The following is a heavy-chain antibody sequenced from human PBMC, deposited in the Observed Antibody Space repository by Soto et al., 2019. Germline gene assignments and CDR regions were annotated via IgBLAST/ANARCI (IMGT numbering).Heavy chain of an antibody. D-gene: IGHD2-15*01. CDR3: AREPRYCRGGSCSITGDAYDI. J-gene: IGHJ3*02. V-gene: IGHV3-66*01. CDR1: GFIVSDTY. CDR2: IANRGDT. Sequence: EVQLVESGGGLVQPGGSLRLSCTASGFIVSDTYVKWVRQAPGRGLEWVSVIANRGDTHYADAVRDRFSLSRDISDNTSQIQMNTLRAEDTAVYYWAREPRYCRGGSCSITGDAYDIWGQGTMVTVSS.